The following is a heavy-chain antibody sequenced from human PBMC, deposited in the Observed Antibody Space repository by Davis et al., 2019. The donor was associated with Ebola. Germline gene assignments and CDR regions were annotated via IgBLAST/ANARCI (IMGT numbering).Heavy chain of an antibody. V-gene: IGHV4-30-2*01. CDR1: GGSISSGGYS. J-gene: IGHJ4*02. CDR2: IYHSGST. D-gene: IGHD3-3*01. CDR3: ARAPYDFAQAPSYYFDY. Sequence: MPSETLSLTCAVSGGSISSGGYSWSWIRQPPGKGLEWIGYIYHSGSTYYNPSLKSRVPISVDRSKNQFALKLSSVTAADTAVYYCARAPYDFAQAPSYYFDYWGQGTLVTVSS.